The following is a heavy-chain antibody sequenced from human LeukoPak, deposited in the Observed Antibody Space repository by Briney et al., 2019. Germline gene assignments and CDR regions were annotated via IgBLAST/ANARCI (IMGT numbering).Heavy chain of an antibody. D-gene: IGHD3-22*01. Sequence: PGGSLRLSCAASAFTFSSYWMHWVRQAPGKGLVWVSRINSDGSSTSYADSVKGRFTISRDNSKNTLYLQMNSLRAEDTALYYCAKDRIPSSGWESDFWGQGTLVTVSS. CDR2: INSDGSST. V-gene: IGHV3-74*01. J-gene: IGHJ4*02. CDR1: AFTFSSYW. CDR3: AKDRIPSSGWESDF.